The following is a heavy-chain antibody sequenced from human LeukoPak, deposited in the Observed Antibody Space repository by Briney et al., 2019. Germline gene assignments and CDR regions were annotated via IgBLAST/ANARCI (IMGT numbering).Heavy chain of an antibody. J-gene: IGHJ4*02. CDR1: GGSISGYY. CDR3: ARHYYDRSDSYSFDY. Sequence: MTSATLSLTCTVSGGSISGYYWSSIRQPPRKGLEWLGYLHSSGSTNYNPSLKSRVTISLDTSENQFSLKLSSVTAADTAVYYCARHYYDRSDSYSFDYWGQGTLVTVSS. V-gene: IGHV4-59*08. CDR2: LHSSGST. D-gene: IGHD3-22*01.